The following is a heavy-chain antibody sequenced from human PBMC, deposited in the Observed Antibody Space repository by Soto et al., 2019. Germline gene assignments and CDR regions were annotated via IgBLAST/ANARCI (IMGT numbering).Heavy chain of an antibody. CDR3: ARSSAVAGTQSFDY. J-gene: IGHJ4*02. CDR1: GYTFTSYG. CDR2: ISAYNGNT. D-gene: IGHD6-19*01. Sequence: GASVKVSCKASGYTFTSYGISWVRQAPGQGLEWMGWISAYNGNTNYAQKLQGRVTMTTDTSTRTAYMELRSLRSDDTAVFYCARSSAVAGTQSFDYWGQGTLVTVSS. V-gene: IGHV1-18*01.